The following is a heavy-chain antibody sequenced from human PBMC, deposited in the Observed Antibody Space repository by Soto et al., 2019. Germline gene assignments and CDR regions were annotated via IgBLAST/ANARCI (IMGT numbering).Heavy chain of an antibody. V-gene: IGHV1-2*04. J-gene: IGHJ6*02. CDR2: IDPNSGGT. CDR3: ARERIYSEVSKGMDV. CDR1: GYTFTGYY. D-gene: IGHD2-15*01. Sequence: GASVKVSCKASGYTFTGYYMHWVRQAPGQGLEWMGWIDPNSGGTNYAQKFQGWVTMTRDTSISTAYMELSRLRSDDTAVYYCARERIYSEVSKGMDVWGQGTTVTVSS.